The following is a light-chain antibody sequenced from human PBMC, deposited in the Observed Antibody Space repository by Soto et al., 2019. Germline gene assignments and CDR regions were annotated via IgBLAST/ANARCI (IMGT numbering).Light chain of an antibody. Sequence: DIQMTQSPSSLSASVGDRVTITCRASQSISNYLNWYQQKPGKAPKLLMYAASSLQSGVPSRFSGSGSRTDFTLTISRLQPEDFATYYCQQSYSTPRTFGQGTKVEIK. CDR1: QSISNY. J-gene: IGKJ1*01. CDR2: AAS. CDR3: QQSYSTPRT. V-gene: IGKV1-39*01.